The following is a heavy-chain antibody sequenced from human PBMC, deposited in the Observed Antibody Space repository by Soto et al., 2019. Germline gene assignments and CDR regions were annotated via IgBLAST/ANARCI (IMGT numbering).Heavy chain of an antibody. D-gene: IGHD3-10*01. CDR1: GGSFSGYC. V-gene: IGHV4-34*01. CDR3: ARVGITMVRGVYYYYGMDV. CDR2: INHSGST. J-gene: IGHJ6*02. Sequence: SETLSLTCAVYGGSFSGYCWSWIRQPPGKGLEWIGEINHSGSTNYNPSLKSRVTISVDTSKNQFSLKLSSVTAADTAVYYCARVGITMVRGVYYYYGMDVWGQGTTVTVSS.